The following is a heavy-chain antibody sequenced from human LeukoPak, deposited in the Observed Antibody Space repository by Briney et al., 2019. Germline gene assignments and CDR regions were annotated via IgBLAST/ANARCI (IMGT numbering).Heavy chain of an antibody. CDR2: IKSKTDGGTT. D-gene: IGHD4-23*01. CDR1: GFTFSNAW. V-gene: IGHV3-15*01. Sequence: PGGSLRLSCAASGFTFSNAWMSWVRQAPGKGLEWVGRIKSKTDGGTTDYAAPVKGRFTISRDDSKNTLYLQMNSLKTEDTAVYYCTRLRWPDAFDIWGQGTMVTVSS. CDR3: TRLRWPDAFDI. J-gene: IGHJ3*02.